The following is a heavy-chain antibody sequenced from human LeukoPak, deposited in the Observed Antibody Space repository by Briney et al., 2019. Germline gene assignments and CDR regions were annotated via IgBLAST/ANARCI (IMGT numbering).Heavy chain of an antibody. Sequence: PGGSLRLSCAASGFTFDDYAMHWVRQAPGQGLEWVSGISWNSGSIVYADSVKGRFTISRDNATTSLYLQMNSLRSEDMAVYYCAKVGITRILGSSYDNWGQGTMVTVSS. CDR1: GFTFDDYA. CDR2: ISWNSGSI. CDR3: AKVGITRILGSSYDN. D-gene: IGHD2-15*01. J-gene: IGHJ3*02. V-gene: IGHV3-9*03.